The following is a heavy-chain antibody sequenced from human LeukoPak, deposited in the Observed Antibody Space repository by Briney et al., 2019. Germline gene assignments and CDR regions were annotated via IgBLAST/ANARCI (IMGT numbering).Heavy chain of an antibody. CDR3: ARDGGGGAAGY. V-gene: IGHV4-59*01. D-gene: IGHD1-26*01. CDR2: IYYSGST. J-gene: IGHJ4*02. CDR1: GGSISSFY. Sequence: SETLSLTCTVSGGSISSFYWSWIRQPPGKGLEWIGYIYYSGSTNYNPSLKSRVTISLDTSKNRSSLKLSSVTAADTAVYYCARDGGGGAAGYWGQGTLVTVSS.